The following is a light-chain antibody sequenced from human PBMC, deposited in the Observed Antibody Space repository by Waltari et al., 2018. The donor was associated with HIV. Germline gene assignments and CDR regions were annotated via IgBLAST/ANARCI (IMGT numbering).Light chain of an antibody. V-gene: IGLV1-44*01. CDR2: TNN. CDR3: AAWDDSLNGWV. CDR1: SSNIGSNT. J-gene: IGLJ3*02. Sequence: GQRVTISCSGSSSNIGSNTVNWYHQLPGTAPKLLIYTNNQRPSGVPDRFSGSKSGTSASLASSWIQSEDEAAYYCAAWDDSLNGWVFGGGTKLTVL.